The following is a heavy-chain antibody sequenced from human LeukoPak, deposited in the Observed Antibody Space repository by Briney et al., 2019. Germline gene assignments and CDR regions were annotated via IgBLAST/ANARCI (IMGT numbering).Heavy chain of an antibody. V-gene: IGHV2-5*02. CDR2: IYWDDDK. D-gene: IGHD4-17*01. Sequence: VSGPTLVKPTQPLTLTCTFSGFSLSTSGVGVGWIRQPPGKALECLALIYWDDDKRYSPSLKSRLTITKDTSKNQVVLTLTNMDPVDTATYYCAHTTTVRGFDYWGQGTLVTVSS. CDR3: AHTTTVRGFDY. J-gene: IGHJ4*02. CDR1: GFSLSTSGVG.